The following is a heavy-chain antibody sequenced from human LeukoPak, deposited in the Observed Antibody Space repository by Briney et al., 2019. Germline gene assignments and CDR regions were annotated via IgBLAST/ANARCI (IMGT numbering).Heavy chain of an antibody. CDR1: GGSISTYY. V-gene: IGHV4-59*01. D-gene: IGHD6-13*01. CDR2: VYYSGST. Sequence: SETLSLTCTVSGGSISTYYWSWIRQPPGKGLEWIAYVYYSGSTNYSPSLKSRLTIPLDTSTNQFSLKLSSVTAADTAVYFCARGPYSSRYDYWGQGTLVTVSS. J-gene: IGHJ4*02. CDR3: ARGPYSSRYDY.